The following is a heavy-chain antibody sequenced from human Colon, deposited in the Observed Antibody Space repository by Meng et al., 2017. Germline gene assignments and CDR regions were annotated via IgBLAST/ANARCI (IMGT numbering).Heavy chain of an antibody. Sequence: SETLSLTCTVSGGSISNYYWSWIRQPPGKGLEWIGYIYYSGSTNYNPSLKSRATISVDTSKNLFSLQLTSVTAADTAVYYCARDVYSSGWYAFDIWGQGTMGTVSS. CDR2: IYYSGST. V-gene: IGHV4-59*01. CDR1: GGSISNYY. J-gene: IGHJ3*02. CDR3: ARDVYSSGWYAFDI. D-gene: IGHD6-19*01.